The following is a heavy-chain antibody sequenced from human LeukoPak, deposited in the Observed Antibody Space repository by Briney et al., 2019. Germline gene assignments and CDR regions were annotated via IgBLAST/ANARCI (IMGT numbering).Heavy chain of an antibody. Sequence: GGSLRLSCAASGFTFSSYGMHWLRQAPGKGLEWVAVIWYDGSNKYYADSVKGRFTISRDNSKNTLYLQMNSLRAEDTAVYYCAKGAHVIAAAGMDAFDIWGQGTMVTVSS. CDR1: GFTFSSYG. CDR2: IWYDGSNK. CDR3: AKGAHVIAAAGMDAFDI. J-gene: IGHJ3*02. V-gene: IGHV3-33*06. D-gene: IGHD6-13*01.